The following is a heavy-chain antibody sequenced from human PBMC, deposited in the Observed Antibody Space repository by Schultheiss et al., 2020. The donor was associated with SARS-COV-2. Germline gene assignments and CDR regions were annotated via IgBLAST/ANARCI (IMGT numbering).Heavy chain of an antibody. CDR3: ARGTTVTDY. D-gene: IGHD4-17*01. Sequence: SETLSLTCAVYGGSFSGYYWSWIRQHPGKGLEWIGYIYYSGSTYYNPSLKSLVTISVDTSKNQFSLKLSSVTAADTAVYYCARGTTVTDYWGQGTLVTVSS. CDR2: IYYSGST. J-gene: IGHJ4*02. V-gene: IGHV4-34*01. CDR1: GGSFSGYY.